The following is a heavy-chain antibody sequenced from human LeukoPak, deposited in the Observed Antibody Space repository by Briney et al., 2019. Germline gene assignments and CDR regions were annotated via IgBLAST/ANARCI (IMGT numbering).Heavy chain of an antibody. V-gene: IGHV1-2*02. CDR1: GYTFTGYY. CDR2: INPNSGNT. J-gene: IGHJ4*02. D-gene: IGHD3-10*01. Sequence: VSVKVSCKASGYTFTGYYIHWVRQAPGQGLEWMGWINPNSGNTNYAQRFQGGVTMTRDTSISTAYMELSRLRSADTAVYYCARGLWFGELLPTFDYWGQGTLVTVSS. CDR3: ARGLWFGELLPTFDY.